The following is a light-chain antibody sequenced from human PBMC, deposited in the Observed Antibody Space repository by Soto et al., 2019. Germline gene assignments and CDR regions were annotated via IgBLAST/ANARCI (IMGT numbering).Light chain of an antibody. CDR1: QSISSY. CDR3: QQSYSTPIFT. CDR2: AAS. V-gene: IGKV1-39*01. Sequence: DIQMTQSPSSLSASVGDRVTITCRASQSISSYLNWYQQKPGKARKLLIYAASSLQSGVPSRFSGSGSGTDFTLTISSLQPEDFATYYCQQSYSTPIFTFGPGTKVDIK. J-gene: IGKJ3*01.